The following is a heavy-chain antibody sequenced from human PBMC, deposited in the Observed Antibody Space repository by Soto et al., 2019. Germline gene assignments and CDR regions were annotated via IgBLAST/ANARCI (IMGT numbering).Heavy chain of an antibody. J-gene: IGHJ5*02. CDR2: IIPILGIA. Sequence: SVKVSCKASGGTFSSYPISWVRQAPGQGLEWMGRIIPILGIANYAQKFQGRVTITADKSTSTAYMELSSLRSEDTAVYHCAKLGPYGSESYSFRYNWIAPWGQGTLVTVSS. CDR1: GGTFSSYP. CDR3: AKLGPYGSESYSFRYNWIAP. D-gene: IGHD3-10*01. V-gene: IGHV1-69*02.